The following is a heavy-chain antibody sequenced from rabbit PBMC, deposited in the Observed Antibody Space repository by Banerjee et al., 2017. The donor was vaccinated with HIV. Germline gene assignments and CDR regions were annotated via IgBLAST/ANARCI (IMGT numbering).Heavy chain of an antibody. D-gene: IGHD6-1*01. J-gene: IGHJ4*01. CDR1: GIDFSSYYR. Sequence: QQLEESGGGLVKPGGTLTLTCKASGIDFSSYYRMCWVRQAPGRGLELIACIYTTSGSTWYASWVNGRFTISRSTSLNTVDLQMTSLTAADTATYFCAGGAGYGVNGYAKLWGQGTLVTVS. V-gene: IGHV1S43*01. CDR2: IYTTSGST. CDR3: AGGAGYGVNGYAKL.